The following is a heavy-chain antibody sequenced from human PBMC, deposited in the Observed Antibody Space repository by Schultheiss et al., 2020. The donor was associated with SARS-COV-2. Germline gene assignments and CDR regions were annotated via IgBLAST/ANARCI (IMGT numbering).Heavy chain of an antibody. J-gene: IGHJ6*02. V-gene: IGHV1-18*01. D-gene: IGHD6-19*01. CDR1: GYTFTSYG. CDR2: ISAYNGNT. Sequence: ASVKVSCKASGYTFTSYGISWVRQAPGQGLEWMGWISAYNGNTNYAQKLQGRVTMTTDTSTSTAYMELSRLRSDDTAVYYCARDTRPPTVYSSGWSRGNYYYYGMDVWGQGTTVTVSS. CDR3: ARDTRPPTVYSSGWSRGNYYYYGMDV.